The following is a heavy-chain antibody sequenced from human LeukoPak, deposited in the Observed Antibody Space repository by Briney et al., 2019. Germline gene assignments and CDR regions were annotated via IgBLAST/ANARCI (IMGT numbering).Heavy chain of an antibody. D-gene: IGHD5-24*01. CDR3: ARESVSQDGLFDL. V-gene: IGHV4-59*12. Sequence: PSETLSLTCTVSGGSISNYYWNWIRQPPGQGLEWIGHIYYSGSTNYNPSLKSRVTISVDTSKNQFSLKLSSVTAADTAVYYCARESVSQDGLFDLWGQGTMVTVSS. CDR2: IYYSGST. J-gene: IGHJ3*01. CDR1: GGSISNYY.